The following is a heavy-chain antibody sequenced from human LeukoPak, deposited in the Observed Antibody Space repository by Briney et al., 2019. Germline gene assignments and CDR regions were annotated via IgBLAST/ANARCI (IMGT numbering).Heavy chain of an antibody. Sequence: GASVKVSCKASGYTFTSYGISWVRQAPGQGLEWMGWISAYNGNTNYAQKLQGRATMTTDTSTSTAYMELRSLRSDDTAVYYCARDPAGTGLFWFDPWGQGTLVTVSS. V-gene: IGHV1-18*01. CDR1: GYTFTSYG. CDR2: ISAYNGNT. D-gene: IGHD6-19*01. J-gene: IGHJ5*02. CDR3: ARDPAGTGLFWFDP.